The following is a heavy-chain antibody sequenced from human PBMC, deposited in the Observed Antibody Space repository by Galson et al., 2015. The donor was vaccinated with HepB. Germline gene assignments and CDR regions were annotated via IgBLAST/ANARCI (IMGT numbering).Heavy chain of an antibody. CDR1: GFTFSSYG. CDR2: ISYDGSNK. J-gene: IGHJ3*02. CDR3: AKEYSSGAFDI. V-gene: IGHV3-30*18. Sequence: SLRLSCAASGFTFSSYGMHWVRQAPGKGLEWVAVISYDGSNKYYADSVKGRFTISRDNSKNTLYLQMNSLRAEDTAVYYCAKEYSSGAFDIWGQGTMVTVSS. D-gene: IGHD5-12*01.